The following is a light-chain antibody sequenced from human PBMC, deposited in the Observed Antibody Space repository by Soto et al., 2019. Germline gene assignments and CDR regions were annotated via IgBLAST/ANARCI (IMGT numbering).Light chain of an antibody. CDR2: EGS. V-gene: IGLV2-23*01. CDR1: SSDVGSYNL. Sequence: QSVLTQPASVSGSPGQSITISCTGTSSDVGSYNLVSWYQQHPGKAPKLMLYEGSKRPSEVSNRFSDSKSGNTASLTISGLQAEDEADYYCCSYAGSGTLVFGGGTKLTVL. CDR3: CSYAGSGTLV. J-gene: IGLJ2*01.